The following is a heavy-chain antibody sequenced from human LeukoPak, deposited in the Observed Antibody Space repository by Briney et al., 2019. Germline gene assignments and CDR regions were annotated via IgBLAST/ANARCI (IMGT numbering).Heavy chain of an antibody. CDR3: ARMGARVRSLWFGELLGFYYFDY. V-gene: IGHV3-48*01. Sequence: GGSLRLSCAASGFTFSSYSMNWVRQPPGKGLEWVSYISSSSITIYYADSVKGRFTISRDNAKNSLYLQMNSLRAEDTAVYYCARMGARVRSLWFGELLGFYYFDYWGQGTLVTVSS. CDR1: GFTFSSYS. D-gene: IGHD3-10*01. CDR2: ISSSSITI. J-gene: IGHJ4*02.